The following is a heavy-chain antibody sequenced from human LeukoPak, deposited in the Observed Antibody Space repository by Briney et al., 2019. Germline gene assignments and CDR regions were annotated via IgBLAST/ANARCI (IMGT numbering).Heavy chain of an antibody. V-gene: IGHV1-8*02. Sequence: GASVKVSCKASGYTFTSYGISWVRQAPGQGLEWMGWMNPNSGNTGYAQKFQGRVTMTRNTSISTAYMELSSLRSEDTAVYYCARGLVASFGMIVVANDHWGQGTLVTVSS. CDR1: GYTFTSYG. J-gene: IGHJ4*02. CDR2: MNPNSGNT. CDR3: ARGLVASFGMIVVANDH. D-gene: IGHD3-22*01.